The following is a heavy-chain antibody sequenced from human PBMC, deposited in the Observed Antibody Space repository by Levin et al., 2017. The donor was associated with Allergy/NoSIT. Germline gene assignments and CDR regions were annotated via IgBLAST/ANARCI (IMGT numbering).Heavy chain of an antibody. CDR2: ISYDGSNK. J-gene: IGHJ4*02. D-gene: IGHD1-26*01. CDR3: AREVGTTTGYFDY. CDR1: GFTFNNYP. V-gene: IGHV3-30-3*01. Sequence: LSGGSLRLSCAASGFTFNNYPMHWVRQAPGKGLEWVAVISYDGSNKYYADSMKGRFTISRDNSKNTLYLQMNSLRAEDTAIYYCAREVGTTTGYFDYWGQGTLVTVSS.